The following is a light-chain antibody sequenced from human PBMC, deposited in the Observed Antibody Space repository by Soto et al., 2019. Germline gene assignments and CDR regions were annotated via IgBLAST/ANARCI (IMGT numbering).Light chain of an antibody. CDR3: QQFGNSPWT. CDR1: QSVSSSY. Sequence: EIVLTQSPGTLSLSPEERATLSCRASQSVSSSYLAWYQQKPGQAPSLLIYGASRRATGIPDRFSGSGSGTDFTLTISRLEPADFAVYYCQQFGNSPWTFGQGTKVEIK. J-gene: IGKJ1*01. V-gene: IGKV3-20*01. CDR2: GAS.